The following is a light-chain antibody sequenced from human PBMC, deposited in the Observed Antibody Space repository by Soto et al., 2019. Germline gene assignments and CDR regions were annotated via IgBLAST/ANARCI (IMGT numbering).Light chain of an antibody. CDR2: DVS. J-gene: IGKJ1*01. V-gene: IGKV1-5*01. CDR3: QQYNDYFRT. Sequence: DIQMTQSPSALSANLGDRVSITFRASQNISNWVAWYQLKPGEAPRLLMFDVSTLHSGVPSRFSGSGSGTEFTLTISSLQPDDSATYYCQQYNDYFRTFGQGTKVDI. CDR1: QNISNW.